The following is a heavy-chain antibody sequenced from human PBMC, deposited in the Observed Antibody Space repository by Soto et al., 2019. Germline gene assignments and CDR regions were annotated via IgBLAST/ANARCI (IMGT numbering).Heavy chain of an antibody. CDR3: ARHDYSDRAFDL. CDR2: IQYSGDT. Sequence: SETLSLTCIVSGGSVGSGAHYWSWIRQPPGNALEWIGYIQYSGDTNYNSSLKSRVTISVDMSRNRFSLKLTSVTAADTAFYYCARHDYSDRAFDLWGQGTMVTVSS. J-gene: IGHJ3*01. D-gene: IGHD3-22*01. CDR1: GGSVGSGAHY. V-gene: IGHV4-61*08.